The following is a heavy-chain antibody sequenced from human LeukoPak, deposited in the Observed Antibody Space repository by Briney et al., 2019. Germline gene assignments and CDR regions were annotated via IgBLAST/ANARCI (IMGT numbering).Heavy chain of an antibody. Sequence: GESLKISCKGSGYSFTSYWIGWVRQMPGKGLEWMGSIYPSDSDTRYSPSFQGQVTISADKSITTAYLQWSSLKASDTAMYFCARPNGGKSKGWYFDYWGQGTRVTVSS. CDR1: GYSFTSYW. CDR2: IYPSDSDT. CDR3: ARPNGGKSKGWYFDY. J-gene: IGHJ4*02. V-gene: IGHV5-51*01. D-gene: IGHD2-8*01.